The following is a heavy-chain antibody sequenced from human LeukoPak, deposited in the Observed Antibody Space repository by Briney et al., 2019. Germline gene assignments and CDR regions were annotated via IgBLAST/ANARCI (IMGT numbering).Heavy chain of an antibody. D-gene: IGHD6-13*01. V-gene: IGHV3-48*03. J-gene: IGHJ4*02. Sequence: AGGSLRLSCAASGFSFSSYEMNWVRQAPGKGLEWVSYISSSGSTIYYADSVKGRFTIPRDNAKNSLYLQMNSLRAEDTAVYYCARAGVIAAATLDYWGQGTLVTVSS. CDR1: GFSFSSYE. CDR3: ARAGVIAAATLDY. CDR2: ISSSGSTI.